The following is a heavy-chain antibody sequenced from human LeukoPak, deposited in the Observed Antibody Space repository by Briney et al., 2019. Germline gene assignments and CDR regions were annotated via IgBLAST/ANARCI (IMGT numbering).Heavy chain of an antibody. J-gene: IGHJ4*02. CDR1: GYIFSSYW. CDR3: ARFDSGNFDY. D-gene: IGHD1-26*01. Sequence: GASLQISGEGSGYIFSSYWIGGGRQLPGKGVEWMGIIYPGGSETRYSPSFQGQVTISADKSISTAYLQWSSLKASDTAMYYCARFDSGNFDYWGQGTLVTVSS. V-gene: IGHV5-51*01. CDR2: IYPGGSET.